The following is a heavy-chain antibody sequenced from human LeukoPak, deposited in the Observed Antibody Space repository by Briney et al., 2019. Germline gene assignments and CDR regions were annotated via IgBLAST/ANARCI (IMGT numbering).Heavy chain of an antibody. CDR1: GFTFSTYA. V-gene: IGHV3-64*01. D-gene: IGHD1-1*01. Sequence: GGSLRLSCAASGFTFSTYAMHWVRQAPGKGLEYVSAIKNNGGGTYYASSVKGRFTISRDNAKNSLYLQMNSLRAEDTAVYYCARVTTGAAEWGQGTLVTISS. J-gene: IGHJ4*02. CDR3: ARVTTGAAE. CDR2: IKNNGGGT.